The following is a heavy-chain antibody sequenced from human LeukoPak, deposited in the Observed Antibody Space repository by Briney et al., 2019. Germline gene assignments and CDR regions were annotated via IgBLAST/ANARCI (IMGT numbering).Heavy chain of an antibody. V-gene: IGHV4-59*01. CDR1: GGSINYYY. CDR2: IYYSGGT. Sequence: SETLSLTCTVSGGSINYYYWMWIRQPPGKGLEWIGYIYYSGGTHYNPSLKSQVTMLDTSKNQFSLKLTAVTAADTAVYYCARETPGAGHFDYWGQGSLVTVSS. D-gene: IGHD7-27*01. CDR3: ARETPGAGHFDY. J-gene: IGHJ4*02.